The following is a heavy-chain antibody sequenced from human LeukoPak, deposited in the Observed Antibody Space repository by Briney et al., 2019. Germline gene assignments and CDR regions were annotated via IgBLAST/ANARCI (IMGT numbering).Heavy chain of an antibody. CDR3: ARDGGYYGSGSYYYYYYMDV. V-gene: IGHV1-69*06. D-gene: IGHD3-10*01. CDR2: IIPIFGTA. CDR1: GGTFSSYA. Sequence: EASVKVSCKASGGTFSSYAISWVRQAPGQGLEWMGGIIPIFGTANYAQKFQGRVTITADKSTSTAYMELSSLRSEDTAVYYCARDGGYYGSGSYYYYYYMDVWGKGTTVTVSS. J-gene: IGHJ6*03.